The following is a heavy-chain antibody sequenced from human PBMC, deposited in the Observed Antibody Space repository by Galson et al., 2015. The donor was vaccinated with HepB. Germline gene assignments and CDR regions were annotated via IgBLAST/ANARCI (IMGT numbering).Heavy chain of an antibody. Sequence: SLRLSCAASGFTFSDYYMSWVRQAPGRGLEWVSYISSGTSFTQHADSVKGRFTISRDNANKSLDLQMNSLRAEDTAVYYCARARIQITVFGVVISYFDVWGQGILVTVSS. CDR3: ARARIQITVFGVVISYFDV. V-gene: IGHV3-11*06. CDR2: ISSGTSFT. CDR1: GFTFSDYY. J-gene: IGHJ4*02. D-gene: IGHD3-3*01.